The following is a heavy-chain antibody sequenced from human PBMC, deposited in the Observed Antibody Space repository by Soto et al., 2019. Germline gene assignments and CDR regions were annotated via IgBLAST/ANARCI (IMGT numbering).Heavy chain of an antibody. CDR2: IDHDGPT. J-gene: IGHJ4*02. V-gene: IGHV3-74*01. CDR3: VRDSHGDY. CDR1: GFTFSNYW. Sequence: EVQLVESGGGLVQPGGSLRLSCAGSGFTFSNYWMHWVRQAPGKGLEWVSRIDHDGPTDYADSVRGRFTISRDKAENTLYLQMTSLRPEDTAVYYCVRDSHGDYWGQGTLVTVSS.